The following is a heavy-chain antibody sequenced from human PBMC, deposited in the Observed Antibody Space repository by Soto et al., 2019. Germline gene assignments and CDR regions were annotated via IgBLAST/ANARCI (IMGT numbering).Heavy chain of an antibody. J-gene: IGHJ1*01. CDR1: GFSFDSFN. Sequence: GGTLRLSCEASGFSFDSFNMNWVRQAPGKGLEWVSAISGSGGSTYYADSVKGRFTISRDNSKNTLYLQMNSLRAEDTAVYYCAKDHAYCSSTSCPEYFQHWGQGTLVTVSS. D-gene: IGHD2-2*01. CDR2: ISGSGGST. CDR3: AKDHAYCSSTSCPEYFQH. V-gene: IGHV3-23*01.